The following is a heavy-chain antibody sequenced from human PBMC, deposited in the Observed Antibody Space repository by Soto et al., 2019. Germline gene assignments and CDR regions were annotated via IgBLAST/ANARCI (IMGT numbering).Heavy chain of an antibody. D-gene: IGHD3-9*01. V-gene: IGHV3-48*03. Sequence: GGSLRLSCAASGFSFSSCEMSWVRQAPGKGLEWVSYISGSGTSTQYSDSVKGRFTISRDNAKNSLHLQMNSLGAEDTAVYYCASKIVTPGYHYYDYWGQGTLVTVFS. CDR1: GFSFSSCE. CDR2: ISGSGTST. J-gene: IGHJ4*02. CDR3: ASKIVTPGYHYYDY.